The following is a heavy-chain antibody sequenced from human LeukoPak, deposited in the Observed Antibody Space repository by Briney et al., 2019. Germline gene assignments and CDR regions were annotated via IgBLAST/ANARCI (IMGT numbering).Heavy chain of an antibody. Sequence: SETLSLTCTVSGGSISSSSYYWGWIRQPPGKGLEWIGSIYYSGSTYYNPSLKSRVTISVDTSKNQFSLKLSSVTAADTAVYYCARDDYSNYEFNWLDPWGQGTLVTVPS. V-gene: IGHV4-39*07. CDR3: ARDDYSNYEFNWLDP. D-gene: IGHD4-11*01. CDR1: GGSISSSSYY. J-gene: IGHJ5*02. CDR2: IYYSGST.